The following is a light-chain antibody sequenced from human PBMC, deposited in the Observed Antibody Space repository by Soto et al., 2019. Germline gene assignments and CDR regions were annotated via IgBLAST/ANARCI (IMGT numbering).Light chain of an antibody. CDR3: QQSYTTPLT. J-gene: IGKJ4*01. Sequence: IPLPHPPSSWSASVGDRVTTPCGASQGIGSFLNWYQQKPGKAPKLLISAASSLLRGDPSRVSGSGSGTDFTLTISSLQPEDFATYYCQQSYTTPLTFGGGTKVEIK. CDR2: AAS. CDR1: QGIGSF. V-gene: IGKV1-39*01.